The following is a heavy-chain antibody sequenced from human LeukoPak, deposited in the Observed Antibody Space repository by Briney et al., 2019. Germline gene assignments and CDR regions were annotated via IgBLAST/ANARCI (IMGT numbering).Heavy chain of an antibody. CDR2: INHSGGT. J-gene: IGHJ5*02. D-gene: IGHD2-8*01. Sequence: PSETLSLTCAVYGGSFSGYYWSWIRQPPGKGLEWIGEINHSGGTNYNPSLKSRVTISVDTSKNQFSLKLRSVTAADTAVYYCARVLMVYAINWFDPWGQGTLVTVSS. CDR3: ARVLMVYAINWFDP. CDR1: GGSFSGYY. V-gene: IGHV4-34*01.